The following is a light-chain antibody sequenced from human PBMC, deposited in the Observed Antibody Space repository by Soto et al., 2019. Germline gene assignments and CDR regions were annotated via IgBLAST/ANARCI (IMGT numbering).Light chain of an antibody. Sequence: IQITHSPSFLSATVLYRVTITCMASQSISSYLNWYQQKPGKAPKLLIYAASSLQSGVPSRFSGSGSGTDFTLTISSLQPEDFATYYCQQSYSTPITFGQGTRLEI. V-gene: IGKV1-39*01. CDR3: QQSYSTPIT. CDR2: AAS. J-gene: IGKJ5*01. CDR1: QSISSY.